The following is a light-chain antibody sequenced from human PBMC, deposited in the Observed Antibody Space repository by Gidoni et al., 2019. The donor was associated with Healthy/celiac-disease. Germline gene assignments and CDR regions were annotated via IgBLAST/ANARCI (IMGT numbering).Light chain of an antibody. J-gene: IGLJ3*02. CDR3: GADHGSGSSWV. Sequence: QPVLPQPPSASASLGASVTLTCTLSSGYSNYKVDWYQQRPGKGPRFVMRVGNGGIVGSKGGGIPDRFSVLGSGLNLYLTIKTIQEEDESDYHCGADHGSGSSWVFGGGTKLTGL. CDR2: VGNGGIVG. CDR1: SGYSNYK. V-gene: IGLV9-49*01.